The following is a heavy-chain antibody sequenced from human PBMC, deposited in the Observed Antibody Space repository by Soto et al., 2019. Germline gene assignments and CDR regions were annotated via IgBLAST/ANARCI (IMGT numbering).Heavy chain of an antibody. D-gene: IGHD2-15*01. Sequence: ASVKVSCKASGFTFTSYDIHWVRQATGQGLEWMGWMTPNSGNTGYSKEFQGRLTLTSDMPSRTVYMQLSNLRSDDTAVYYCAGASSRVSSVVAAYWGQGTLVTVSS. CDR1: GFTFTSYD. CDR3: AGASSRVSSVVAAY. CDR2: MTPNSGNT. J-gene: IGHJ4*02. V-gene: IGHV1-8*01.